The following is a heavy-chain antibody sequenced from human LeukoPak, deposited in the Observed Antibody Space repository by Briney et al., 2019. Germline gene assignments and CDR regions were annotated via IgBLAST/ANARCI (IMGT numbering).Heavy chain of an antibody. J-gene: IGHJ4*02. CDR3: AKSTYSGSYYSSVSH. CDR1: GFTFSSYG. CDR2: IWYDGSNK. V-gene: IGHV3-33*06. D-gene: IGHD1-26*01. Sequence: GGSLRLSCAASGFTFSSYGMHWVRQAPGKGLEWVAVIWYDGSNKYYADSVKGRFTISRDNSKNTLYLQMNSLRAEDTAVYYCAKSTYSGSYYSSVSHWGQGTLATVSS.